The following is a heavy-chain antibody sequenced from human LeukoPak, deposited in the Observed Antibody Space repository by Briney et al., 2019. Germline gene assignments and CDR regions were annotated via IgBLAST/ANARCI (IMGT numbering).Heavy chain of an antibody. CDR1: CGSISSSSYY. CDR3: ARHIPYYYYYYMDV. CDR2: IYYSGST. Sequence: SETLSLTCNVSCGSISSSSYYWGWIRQPPGKGLEWIGSIYYSGSTYYNPSLKSRVTISVDTSENQFSLKLSSVTAADTAVYYCARHIPYYYYYYMDVWGKGTTVTVSS. J-gene: IGHJ6*03. V-gene: IGHV4-39*01.